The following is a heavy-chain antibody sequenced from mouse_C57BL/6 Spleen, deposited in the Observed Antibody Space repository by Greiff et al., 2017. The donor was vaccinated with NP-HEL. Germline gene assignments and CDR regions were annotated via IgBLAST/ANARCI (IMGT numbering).Heavy chain of an antibody. CDR1: GYAFSSYW. CDR3: AREGSIYYGNWDY. Sequence: QVQLKQSGAELVKPGASVKISCKASGYAFSSYWMNWVKQRPGKGLEWIGQIYPGDGDTNYNGKFKGKATLTADKSSSTAYMQLSSLTSEDSAVYFCAREGSIYYGNWDYWGQGTTLTVSS. J-gene: IGHJ2*01. D-gene: IGHD2-1*01. CDR2: IYPGDGDT. V-gene: IGHV1-80*01.